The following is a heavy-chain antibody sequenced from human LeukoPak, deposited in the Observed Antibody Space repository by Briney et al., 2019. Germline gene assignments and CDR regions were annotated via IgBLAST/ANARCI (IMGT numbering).Heavy chain of an antibody. J-gene: IGHJ6*03. V-gene: IGHV4-61*02. CDR1: GGSISSGSYY. CDR2: IYTSGST. CDR3: ARDGGSYYYYYMDV. Sequence: SETLSLTCTVSGGSISSGSYYWSWIRQPAGKGLEWIGRIYTSGSTNYNPSLKSRVTISVDTSKNQFSLKLSSVTAADTAVYYCARDGGSYYYYYMDVWGKGTTVTVSS. D-gene: IGHD1-26*01.